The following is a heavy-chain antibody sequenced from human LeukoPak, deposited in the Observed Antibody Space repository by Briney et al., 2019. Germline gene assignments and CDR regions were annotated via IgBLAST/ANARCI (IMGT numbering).Heavy chain of an antibody. V-gene: IGHV3-30*03. J-gene: IGHJ4*02. D-gene: IGHD6-19*01. CDR2: ISHDGNSK. CDR1: GFTLSTYG. Sequence: GGSLRLSCAASGFTLSTYGMHWVRQAPGKGLEWVAMISHDGNSKQYADFAKGRFTISRDSSKNTLYLQMNSLRAEDTAVYYCARDLSSGLLDWGQGTLVTVSS. CDR3: ARDLSSGLLD.